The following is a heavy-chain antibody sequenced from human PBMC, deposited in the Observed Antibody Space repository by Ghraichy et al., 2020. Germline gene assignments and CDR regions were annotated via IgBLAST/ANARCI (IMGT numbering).Heavy chain of an antibody. D-gene: IGHD1-20*01. CDR3: AKKLINFVGFDP. J-gene: IGHJ5*02. CDR1: GFSLSDYG. CDR2: INSFGDNP. Sequence: GGSLRLSCAASGFSLSDYGMNWVRQAPGKGLEWVSGINSFGDNPLYADSVKGRFTISRDNSKNTMYLQMDSLGVEDTAMYYCAKKLINFVGFDPWGQGTLVTVSS. V-gene: IGHV3-23*01.